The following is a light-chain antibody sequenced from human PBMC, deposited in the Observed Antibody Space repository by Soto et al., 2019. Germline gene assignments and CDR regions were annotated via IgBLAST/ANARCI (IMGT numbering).Light chain of an antibody. CDR3: QAWDSRTAPVV. CDR1: KLGDKY. J-gene: IGLJ2*01. Sequence: SYELTQPPSVSVSPGQTASITCSGDKLGDKYACWYQQKPGQSPVLVIYQDSKRPSGIPERFSGSNSGNTATLTIRGTQAMAEADYYCQAWDSRTAPVVFGGGTKLTVL. V-gene: IGLV3-1*01. CDR2: QDS.